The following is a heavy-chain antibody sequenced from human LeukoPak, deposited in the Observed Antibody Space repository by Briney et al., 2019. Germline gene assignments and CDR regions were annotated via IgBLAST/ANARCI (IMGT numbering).Heavy chain of an antibody. CDR1: GFTFSSYG. D-gene: IGHD5-12*01. Sequence: GGSLRLSCAASGFTFSSYGMHWVRQAPGKGLEWVAFIRYDGSNKYYADPVKGRLTTSRDNSKKTLYLQITSWRAEDTAVYYCAKPRIVATALSYFDYWGQGTLVTVSS. J-gene: IGHJ4*02. V-gene: IGHV3-30*02. CDR2: IRYDGSNK. CDR3: AKPRIVATALSYFDY.